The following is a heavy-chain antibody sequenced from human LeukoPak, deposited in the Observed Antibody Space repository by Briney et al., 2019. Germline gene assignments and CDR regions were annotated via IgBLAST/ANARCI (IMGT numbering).Heavy chain of an antibody. CDR2: ISSTNSFI. J-gene: IGHJ3*02. CDR3: AREGDGDYGWHAFDI. D-gene: IGHD4-17*01. Sequence: GGSLRLSCAASGFTVSSDYMSWVRQAPGKGLERVSSISSTNSFIHSADSLKGRFTISRDNAKNSLYLQMNSLRAEDTGIYYCAREGDGDYGWHAFDIWGQGTMVTVSS. V-gene: IGHV3-21*01. CDR1: GFTVSSDY.